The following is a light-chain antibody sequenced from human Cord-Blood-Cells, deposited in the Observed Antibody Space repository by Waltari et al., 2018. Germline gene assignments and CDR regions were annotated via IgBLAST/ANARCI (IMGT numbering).Light chain of an antibody. J-gene: IGKJ2*01. CDR3: QQSYSTPYT. CDR1: QSISSY. CDR2: AAS. Sequence: DIQMTQSPSSLSASVGDRVTITCRASQSISSYLNWYQQKPGKAPKLLIYAASSLQSGVPSRFSGSGSGTDFTLTISSLQPEDFATYYCQQSYSTPYTCGQVTKLEIK. V-gene: IGKV1-39*01.